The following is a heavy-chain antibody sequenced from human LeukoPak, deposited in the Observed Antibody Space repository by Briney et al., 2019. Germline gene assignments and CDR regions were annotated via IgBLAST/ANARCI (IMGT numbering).Heavy chain of an antibody. D-gene: IGHD6-13*01. CDR2: ISYDGSNK. CDR3: ARVHSSSWYGALDI. CDR1: GFTFSSYA. V-gene: IGHV3-30*04. J-gene: IGHJ3*02. Sequence: GRSLRLSCAASGFTFSSYAMHWVRQAPGKGLEWVAVISYDGSNKYYADSVKGRFTISRDNSKNTLYLQMNSLRAEDTAVYYCARVHSSSWYGALDIWGQGTMVTVSS.